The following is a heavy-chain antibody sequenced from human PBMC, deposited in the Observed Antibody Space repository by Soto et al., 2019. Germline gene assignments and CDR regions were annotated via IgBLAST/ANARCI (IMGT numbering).Heavy chain of an antibody. D-gene: IGHD4-17*01. V-gene: IGHV3-23*01. Sequence: EVQLLESGGGLVQPGGSLRLSCAASGFTFSSYAMSWVRQAPGKGLEWVSTISGRGGSTNYADSVKGRFTSSRDNSKNTLYLEMNSLRAEDTAVYYCAKELGDYGKTYDSWGQGTLVTVSS. CDR2: ISGRGGST. CDR3: AKELGDYGKTYDS. J-gene: IGHJ4*02. CDR1: GFTFSSYA.